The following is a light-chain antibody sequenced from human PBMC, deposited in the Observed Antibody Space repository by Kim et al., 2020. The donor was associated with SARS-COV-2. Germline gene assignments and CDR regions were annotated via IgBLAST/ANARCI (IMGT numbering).Light chain of an antibody. CDR3: QQYNSYPYT. CDR2: DAS. V-gene: IGKV1-5*01. Sequence: DIQMTQSPSTLSASVGDRVTITCRASQSISNWLAWYQQKPGKAPKLLIYDASSLQSGVPSRFSGRGSGTEFTLTIRSLQPDDFATYYCQQYNSYPYTFGQGTKLEI. J-gene: IGKJ2*01. CDR1: QSISNW.